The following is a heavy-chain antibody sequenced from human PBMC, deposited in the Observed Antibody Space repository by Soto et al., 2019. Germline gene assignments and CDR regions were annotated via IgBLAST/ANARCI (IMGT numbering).Heavy chain of an antibody. V-gene: IGHV4-59*01. CDR3: ARTKGQWLDYSFDI. CDR1: GGSISSYY. J-gene: IGHJ3*02. CDR2: IYYSGST. D-gene: IGHD6-19*01. Sequence: SETLSLTCTVSGGSISSYYWSWIRQPPGKGLEWIGYIYYSGSTKYNPSLKGRVTISVDTSKNQFSLKLTSVTAADTAVYYCARTKGQWLDYSFDIWGQGTMVTVSS.